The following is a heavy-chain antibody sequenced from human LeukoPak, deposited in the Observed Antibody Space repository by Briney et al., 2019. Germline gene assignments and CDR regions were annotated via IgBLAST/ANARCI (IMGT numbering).Heavy chain of an antibody. V-gene: IGHV3-48*01. CDR1: GFTFSSYS. Sequence: GGSLRLSCAASGFTFSSYSMNWVRQAPGKGLEWVSYISSSSSTIYYADSVKGRFTIYSDNAKNSLYLQMNSLRAEDTAVYYCARGLSSSWAYNWFDPWGQGTLVTVSS. D-gene: IGHD6-13*01. J-gene: IGHJ5*02. CDR3: ARGLSSSWAYNWFDP. CDR2: ISSSSSTI.